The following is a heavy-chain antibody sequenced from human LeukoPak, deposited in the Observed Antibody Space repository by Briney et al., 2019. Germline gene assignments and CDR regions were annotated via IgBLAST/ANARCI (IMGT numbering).Heavy chain of an antibody. CDR3: AREVISSSWFPFDY. CDR2: TNPNSGGT. Sequence: ASVKVSCKASGYSFTGYYMHWVRQAPGQGLEWMGWTNPNSGGTNYAQKFQGRVTMTRDTSISTAYMELSRLRSDDTAVYYCAREVISSSWFPFDYWGTGTLVTVSS. D-gene: IGHD6-13*01. CDR1: GYSFTGYY. J-gene: IGHJ4*02. V-gene: IGHV1-2*02.